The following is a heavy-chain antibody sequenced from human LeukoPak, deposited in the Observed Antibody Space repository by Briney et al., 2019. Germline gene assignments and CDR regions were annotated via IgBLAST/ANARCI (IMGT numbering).Heavy chain of an antibody. J-gene: IGHJ1*01. CDR1: GFTFSNYG. Sequence: PGRSLRLACAASGFTFSNYGMQWVRQAPGKGLEWVAVISYDASTKYYADSVKGRITISRDNSKSTLYLQMNSLRAEDTAVYYCAKESGIRSYGAYFPHWGQGTLVTVSS. V-gene: IGHV3-30*18. CDR2: ISYDASTK. CDR3: AKESGIRSYGAYFPH. D-gene: IGHD4-17*01.